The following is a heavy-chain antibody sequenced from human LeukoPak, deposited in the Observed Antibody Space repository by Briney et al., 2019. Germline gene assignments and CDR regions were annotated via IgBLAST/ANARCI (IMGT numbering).Heavy chain of an antibody. J-gene: IGHJ4*02. CDR3: ARGPGSSFDY. CDR2: ISSRSNDI. D-gene: IGHD3-10*01. V-gene: IGHV3-21*01. Sequence: GGSLRLSCVASGFTFSSYAMSWVRQTPRKGLEWVSSISSRSNDIYYLDSVKGRFTISRDNARNSLFLQMNSLRAEDTAVYYCARGPGSSFDYWGQGTLVTVSS. CDR1: GFTFSSYA.